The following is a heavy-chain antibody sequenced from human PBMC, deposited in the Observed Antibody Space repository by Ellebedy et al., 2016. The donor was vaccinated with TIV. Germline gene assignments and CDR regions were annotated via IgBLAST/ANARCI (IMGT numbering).Heavy chain of an antibody. Sequence: GESLKISCAASGFNFRNAWMHWVRQAPGKGLQWVGRIRSKVDGEITEYAAPVKGRFTISRDGSKNTLYLQMNSLRAEDTAVYYCARVGGDGYNWGMDVWGQGTTVTVSS. CDR1: GFNFRNAW. CDR3: ARVGGDGYNWGMDV. D-gene: IGHD5-24*01. CDR2: IRSKVDGEIT. V-gene: IGHV3-15*07. J-gene: IGHJ6*02.